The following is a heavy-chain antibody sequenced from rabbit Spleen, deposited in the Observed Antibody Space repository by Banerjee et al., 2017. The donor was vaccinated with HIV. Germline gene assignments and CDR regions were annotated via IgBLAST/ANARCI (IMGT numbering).Heavy chain of an antibody. J-gene: IGHJ4*01. CDR2: INAVTGKA. Sequence: QSLEESGGDLVKPEGSLTLTCTASGFSFSNKAVMCWVRQAPGKGLEWIACINAVTGKAVYASWAKGRFTFSKTSSTTVTLQMTSLTVADTATYFCARDLDSVIGWNFGWWGPGTLVTVS. CDR1: GFSFSNKAV. V-gene: IGHV1S40*01. CDR3: ARDLDSVIGWNFGW. D-gene: IGHD1-1*01.